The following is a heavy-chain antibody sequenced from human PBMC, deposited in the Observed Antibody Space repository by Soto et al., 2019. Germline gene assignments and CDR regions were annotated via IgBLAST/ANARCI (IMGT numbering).Heavy chain of an antibody. J-gene: IGHJ4*02. V-gene: IGHV1-18*01. CDR3: EREGLLGY. CDR2: ISAYNGNR. Sequence: QVRLVQSGAEVRQPGASVKVSCTASGYAFTTYGFSWVRQAPGQGLEWMGWISAYNGNRNYAQNLQGRVTLTTDTSTSTAYMELRDLRSDDTAIYYCEREGLLGYWGQGTLVTVSS. CDR1: GYAFTTYG. D-gene: IGHD2-15*01.